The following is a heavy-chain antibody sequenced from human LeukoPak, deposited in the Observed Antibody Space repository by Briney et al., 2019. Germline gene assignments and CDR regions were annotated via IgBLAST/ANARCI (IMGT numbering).Heavy chain of an antibody. CDR2: INHSGST. Sequence: SETLSLTCAVYGGSFSGYYWSWISQPPGKGLEWIGEINHSGSTKFNPSLKSRVTISVDTSNNRFSLKLSSVTAADTAVYYCARELVGVPHSSSSADYFDYWGQGTLVAVSS. V-gene: IGHV4-34*01. CDR3: ARELVGVPHSSSSADYFDY. CDR1: GGSFSGYY. J-gene: IGHJ4*02. D-gene: IGHD6-6*01.